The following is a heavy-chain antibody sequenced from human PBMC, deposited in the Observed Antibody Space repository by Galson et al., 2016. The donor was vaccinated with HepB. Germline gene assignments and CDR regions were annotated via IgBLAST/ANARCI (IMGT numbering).Heavy chain of an antibody. D-gene: IGHD5-12*01. V-gene: IGHV1-18*01. CDR2: ISGYSNNT. CDR3: ARDLRRDYDYAYYFDY. CDR1: GYSFSRYG. J-gene: IGHJ4*02. Sequence: SVKVSCKASGYSFSRYGISWAQQAPGQGLEWMGWISGYSNNTKYAQKFQGRVTMATDTSTSTAYMELRGLRSDDTAVYYCARDLRRDYDYAYYFDYWGQGTLVTVSS.